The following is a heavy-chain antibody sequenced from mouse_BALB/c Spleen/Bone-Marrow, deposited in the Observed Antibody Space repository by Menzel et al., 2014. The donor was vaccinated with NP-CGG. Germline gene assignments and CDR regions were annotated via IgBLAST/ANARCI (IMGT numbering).Heavy chain of an antibody. CDR2: IYPGDGDT. Sequence: VQLVESGAELARPGASVKLSCKASGYTFTSYWMQWVKQRPGQGLEWIGAIYPGDGDTRYTQKFKGKATLTADKSSSTAYMQLSSLASEDSAVYYCARWDDYGAWFAYWGQGTLVTVSA. D-gene: IGHD2-4*01. CDR3: ARWDDYGAWFAY. V-gene: IGHV1-87*01. J-gene: IGHJ3*01. CDR1: GYTFTSYW.